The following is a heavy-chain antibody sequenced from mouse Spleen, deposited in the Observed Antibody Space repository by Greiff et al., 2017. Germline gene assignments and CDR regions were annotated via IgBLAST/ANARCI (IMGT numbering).Heavy chain of an antibody. CDR3: ARDSSGSSYFDY. Sequence: EVNLVESGGGLVKPGGSLKLSCAASGFTFSSYAMSWVRQTPEKRLEWVATISDGGSYTYYPDNVKGRFTISRDNAKNNLYLQMSHLKSEDTAMYYCARDSSGSSYFDYWGQGTTLTVSS. V-gene: IGHV5-4*01. CDR2: ISDGGSYT. CDR1: GFTFSSYA. J-gene: IGHJ2*01. D-gene: IGHD3-2*02.